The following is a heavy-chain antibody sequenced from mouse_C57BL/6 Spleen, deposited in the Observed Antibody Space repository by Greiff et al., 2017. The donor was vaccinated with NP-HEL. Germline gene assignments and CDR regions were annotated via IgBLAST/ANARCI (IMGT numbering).Heavy chain of an antibody. V-gene: IGHV3-6*01. CDR2: ISYDGSN. D-gene: IGHD3-2*02. CDR3: ASGQARTMDY. J-gene: IGHJ4*01. Sequence: EVQLQESGPGLVKPSQSLSLTCSVPGYSITSGYYWNWIRQFPGNKLEWMGYISYDGSNNYNPSLKNRISITRDPSKNQFFLKLNSVTTEDTATYYCASGQARTMDYWGQGTSVTVSS. CDR1: GYSITSGYY.